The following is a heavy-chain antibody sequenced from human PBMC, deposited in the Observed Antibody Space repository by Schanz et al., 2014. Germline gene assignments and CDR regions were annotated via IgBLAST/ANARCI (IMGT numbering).Heavy chain of an antibody. D-gene: IGHD6-13*01. CDR2: ISTYTGNT. CDR3: ARNIIATARAYDI. J-gene: IGHJ3*02. V-gene: IGHV1-18*01. Sequence: QVQLVQSGAEVKKPGSSVKVSCKASGGTFSSYTISWVRQAPGQGLEWMGWISTYTGNTNYAQRLQDRVTMTTDTSTSTAYMELRSLRSDDTAVYYCARNIIATARAYDIWGQGTMVTVSS. CDR1: GGTFSSYT.